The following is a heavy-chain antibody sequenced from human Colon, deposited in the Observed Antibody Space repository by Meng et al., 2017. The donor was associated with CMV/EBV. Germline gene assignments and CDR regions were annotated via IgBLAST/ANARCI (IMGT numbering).Heavy chain of an antibody. D-gene: IGHD3-3*01. V-gene: IGHV3-23*01. Sequence: GESLKISREGSGFTFSSYAMSWVRQAPGKGLEWVSSISGTGSSTYYADSVKGRFTVSRDNSRNTLYLQMNSLRAEDTAVYYCAKDVLRFMEWPHAFDKWGQGAMVTVSS. CDR2: ISGTGSST. CDR3: AKDVLRFMEWPHAFDK. J-gene: IGHJ3*02. CDR1: GFTFSSYA.